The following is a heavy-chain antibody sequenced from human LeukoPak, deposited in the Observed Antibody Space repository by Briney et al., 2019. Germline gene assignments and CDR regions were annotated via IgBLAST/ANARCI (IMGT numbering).Heavy chain of an antibody. CDR3: ARDVGSITMIVGEPGNWFDP. V-gene: IGHV1-46*01. CDR1: GYTFTSYY. J-gene: IGHJ5*02. CDR2: INPSGGST. D-gene: IGHD3-22*01. Sequence: ASVKVSCKASGYTFTSYYMHWVRQAPGQGLEWMGIINPSGGSTSYAQKFQGRVTMTTDTSTSTAYMELRSLRSDDTAVYYCARDVGSITMIVGEPGNWFDPWGQGTLVTVSS.